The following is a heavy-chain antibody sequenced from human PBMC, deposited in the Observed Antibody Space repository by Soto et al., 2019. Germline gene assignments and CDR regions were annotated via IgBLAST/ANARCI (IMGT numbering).Heavy chain of an antibody. V-gene: IGHV4-34*01. CDR1: GGSFSRYY. CDR2: INHSGST. J-gene: IGHJ5*02. CDR3: ARGEGRLVGTWFDP. Sequence: QVQLQQWGAGLLKPSETLSLTCDVYGGSFSRYYWNWIRQPPGKGLEWLGEINHSGSTNYNPSLESRVTISRDTSKTQFYLKLTSVTAADTAVYYCARGEGRLVGTWFDPWGQGTLVTVSS. D-gene: IGHD5-12*01.